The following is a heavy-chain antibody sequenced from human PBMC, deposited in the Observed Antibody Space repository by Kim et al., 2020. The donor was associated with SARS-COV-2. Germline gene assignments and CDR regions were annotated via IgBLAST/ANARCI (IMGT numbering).Heavy chain of an antibody. CDR1: GGTFSSYA. CDR3: ARDFYDSSGGPQY. CDR2: IIPIFGTA. D-gene: IGHD3-22*01. V-gene: IGHV1-69*13. J-gene: IGHJ4*02. Sequence: SVKVSCKASGGTFSSYAISWVRQAPGQGLEWMGGIIPIFGTANYAQKFQGRVTITADESTSTAYMELSSLRSEDTAVYYCARDFYDSSGGPQYWGQGTLVTVSS.